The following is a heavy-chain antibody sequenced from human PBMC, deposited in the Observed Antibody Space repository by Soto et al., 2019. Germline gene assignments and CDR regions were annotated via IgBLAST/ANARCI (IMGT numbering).Heavy chain of an antibody. CDR1: SGSISSNNW. D-gene: IGHD2-2*01. CDR2: IYHSGTT. J-gene: IGHJ2*01. Sequence: QVHLQESGPGLVKASGTLSLTCAVSSGSISSNNWWSWVRQPPGKGLEWIGEIYHSGTTNYNPSLKSRVTISVDTSKNQFSLDLNSVPAADTAVYYWATGGMYCITTGCLYCYLDRWGRGTLVSVSS. V-gene: IGHV4-4*02. CDR3: ATGGMYCITTGCLYCYLDR.